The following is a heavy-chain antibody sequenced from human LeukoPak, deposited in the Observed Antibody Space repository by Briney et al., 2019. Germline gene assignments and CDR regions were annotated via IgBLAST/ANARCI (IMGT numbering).Heavy chain of an antibody. CDR1: GFTFDDYA. Sequence: GGSLRLSCAASGFTFDDYAMHWVRQAPGKGLEWVSGISWNSGSIGYADSVKGRFTISRDNAKNSLYLQMNSLRAEDTAVYYCARDKSTRWLVVDGAFDIWGQGTMVTVSS. D-gene: IGHD6-19*01. CDR2: ISWNSGSI. V-gene: IGHV3-9*01. CDR3: ARDKSTRWLVVDGAFDI. J-gene: IGHJ3*02.